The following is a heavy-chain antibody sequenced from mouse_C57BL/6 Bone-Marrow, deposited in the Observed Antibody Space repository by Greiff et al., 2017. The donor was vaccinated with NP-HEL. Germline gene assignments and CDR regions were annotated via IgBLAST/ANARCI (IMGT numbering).Heavy chain of an antibody. CDR2: IYPGSGNT. V-gene: IGHV1-76*01. J-gene: IGHJ3*01. CDR3: ARGWGVAY. Sequence: VQLQQSGAELVRPGASVKLSCKASGYTFTDFYINWVKQRPGQGLEWIARIYPGSGNTYYNEKFKGKATLTAENSSSTAYMQLSSLTSEDSAVYFCARGWGVAYWGQGTLVTVSA. CDR1: GYTFTDFY.